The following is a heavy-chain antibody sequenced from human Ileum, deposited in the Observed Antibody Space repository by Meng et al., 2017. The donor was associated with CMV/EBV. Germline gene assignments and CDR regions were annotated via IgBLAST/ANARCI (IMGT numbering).Heavy chain of an antibody. D-gene: IGHD3-3*02. CDR3: NRRGGLLATDYYYYGMDV. J-gene: IGHJ6*02. CDR2: INHSGST. V-gene: IGHV4-34*01. CDR1: SFSGYY. Sequence: SFSGYYWSWIRQPPGKGLEWIGEINHSGSTNYNPSLKSRVTISVDTSKNQFSLKLSSVTAADTAVYYCNRRGGLLATDYYYYGMDVWGQGTTVTVSS.